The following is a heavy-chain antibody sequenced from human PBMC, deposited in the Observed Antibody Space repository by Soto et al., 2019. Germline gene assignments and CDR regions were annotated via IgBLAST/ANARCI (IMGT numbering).Heavy chain of an antibody. CDR3: ARLYSSGSSSLNWFDP. V-gene: IGHV4-4*02. J-gene: IGHJ5*02. Sequence: SETLSLTCAVSGGSISSSNWWSWVRQPPGKGLEWIGEIYHSGSTNYNPSLKSRVTISVDKSKNQFSLKLSSVTAADTAVYYCARLYSSGSSSLNWFDPWGQGTLVTVSS. D-gene: IGHD6-25*01. CDR2: IYHSGST. CDR1: GGSISSSNW.